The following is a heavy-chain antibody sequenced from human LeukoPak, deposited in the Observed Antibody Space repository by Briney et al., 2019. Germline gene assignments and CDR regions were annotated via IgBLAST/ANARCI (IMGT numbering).Heavy chain of an antibody. Sequence: GGSLRLSCAASEFTVSSNYMSWVRQAPGKGLEWVGRIRSKSDHGTTDYAAPVKGRVTISRDDSKNTLYLQMNSLKTEDTAVYYCTTRELRYYGSGTYPVAFDIWGQGTMVTVSS. J-gene: IGHJ3*02. D-gene: IGHD3-10*01. CDR3: TTRELRYYGSGTYPVAFDI. V-gene: IGHV3-15*01. CDR2: IRSKSDHGTT. CDR1: EFTVSSNY.